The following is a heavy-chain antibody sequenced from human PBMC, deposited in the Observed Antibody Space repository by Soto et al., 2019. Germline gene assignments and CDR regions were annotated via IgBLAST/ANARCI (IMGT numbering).Heavy chain of an antibody. CDR2: IYPGDSDT. V-gene: IGHV5-51*01. D-gene: IGHD3-22*01. CDR1: GYSFTSYW. CDR3: ARGGDSSGYYHTQT. J-gene: IGHJ4*02. Sequence: GESLKISCKGSGYSFTSYWIGWVRQMPGKGLEWMGIIYPGDSDTRYSPSFQGQVTTSRDNAKNSLYLQMNSLRAEDTAVYYCARGGDSSGYYHTQTWGQGTLVTVSS.